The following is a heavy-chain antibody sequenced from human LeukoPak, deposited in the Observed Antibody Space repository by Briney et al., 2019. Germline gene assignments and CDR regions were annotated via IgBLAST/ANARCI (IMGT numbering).Heavy chain of an antibody. Sequence: GASVKVSCKASGGTFSSYAISWVRQAPGQGLEWMGGIIPIFGTANYAQKFQGRVTITADESTSTAYMELSSLRSEDTAVYYCAGGVYRRDRFDAIDIWGQGTMVTVSS. V-gene: IGHV1-69*01. CDR2: IIPIFGTA. CDR3: AGGVYRRDRFDAIDI. D-gene: IGHD3-16*02. J-gene: IGHJ3*02. CDR1: GGTFSSYA.